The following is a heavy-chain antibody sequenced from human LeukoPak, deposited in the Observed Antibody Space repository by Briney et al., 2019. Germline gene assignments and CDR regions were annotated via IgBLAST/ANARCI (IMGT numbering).Heavy chain of an antibody. CDR3: ARHCCSGPAKRVFDI. J-gene: IGHJ3*02. V-gene: IGHV4-39*01. Sequence: SETLSLTCTVSGGSIISSDYHWGWVRQPPGTGLEWIGTISYSGNTDYNPSLRSRVTISVDTSNNQFSLRLGSVTAADTAVYHCARHCCSGPAKRVFDIWGQGTMATVSS. CDR2: ISYSGNT. D-gene: IGHD2-15*01. CDR1: GGSIISSDYH.